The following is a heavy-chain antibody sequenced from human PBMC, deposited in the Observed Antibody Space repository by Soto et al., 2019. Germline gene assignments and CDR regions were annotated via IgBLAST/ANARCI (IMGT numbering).Heavy chain of an antibody. CDR2: IYYSGST. V-gene: IGHV4-39*01. CDR1: GGSISSSSHY. J-gene: IGHJ5*02. D-gene: IGHD6-13*01. CDR3: ARLDSSSWYEGSWFDP. Sequence: PSETLSLTCTVSGGSISSSSHYWGWIRQPPGKGLEWIGRIYYSGSTYYNPSLKSRVTISVDTSKNQFSLKLSSVTAADTAVYYCARLDSSSWYEGSWFDPWGQGTLVTVSS.